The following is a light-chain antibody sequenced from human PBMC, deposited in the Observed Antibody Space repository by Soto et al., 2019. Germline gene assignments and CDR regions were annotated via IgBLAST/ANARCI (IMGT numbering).Light chain of an antibody. CDR2: EVS. V-gene: IGLV2-14*01. CDR1: SSDVGDYNY. J-gene: IGLJ2*01. Sequence: QSALTQPASVSGSPGQSITISCTGTSSDVGDYNYVSWYQQHPGKAPKLMIYEVSHWISGVSNRFSGSKSGYTASLTISGLQDEDEANYYCSSYISNSIVVFGGGTKLTFL. CDR3: SSYISNSIVV.